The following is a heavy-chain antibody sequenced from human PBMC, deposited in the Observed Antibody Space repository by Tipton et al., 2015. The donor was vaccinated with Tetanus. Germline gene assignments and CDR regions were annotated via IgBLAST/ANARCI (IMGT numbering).Heavy chain of an antibody. CDR3: ARDQGGGRVARLNWFGP. D-gene: IGHD3-16*01. V-gene: IGHV4-31*03. CDR2: IYYSGST. Sequence: TLSPTCSVSGASISNGGYFWNWIRHRPGKGLEWIGYIYYSGSTFYNPSLKSRVTISVDTSKNQFSLRLSSVTAADTGVYYCARDQGGGRVARLNWFGPWGQGARVTVSS. J-gene: IGHJ5*02. CDR1: GASISNGGYF.